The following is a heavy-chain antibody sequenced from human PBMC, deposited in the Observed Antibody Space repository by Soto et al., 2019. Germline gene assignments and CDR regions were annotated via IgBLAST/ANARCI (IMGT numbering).Heavy chain of an antibody. CDR3: AKDQLIAAAGTCAY. CDR2: ISGSGGST. J-gene: IGHJ4*02. V-gene: IGHV3-23*01. CDR1: GFTFSSYA. D-gene: IGHD6-13*01. Sequence: GGSLRLSCAASGFTFSSYAMSWARQAPGKGLEWVSAISGSGGSTYYADSVKGRFTISRDNSKNTLYLQMNSLRAEDTAVYYCAKDQLIAAAGTCAYWGQGTLVTVSS.